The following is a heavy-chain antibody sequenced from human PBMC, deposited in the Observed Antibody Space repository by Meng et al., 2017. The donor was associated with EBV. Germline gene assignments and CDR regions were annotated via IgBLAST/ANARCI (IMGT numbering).Heavy chain of an antibody. J-gene: IGHJ4*02. CDR1: GGTFRSDA. CDR3: ASESGRGFTPDY. D-gene: IGHD3-10*01. Sequence: QVQLLECGADVKKPVSSVEVSCRTSGGTFRSDAVSWVRQAPGQGLEWMGGLIPMVGAPHYAQKFQGRVTIIADESTSTHSMELNSLRSEDTAMYYCASESGRGFTPDYWGQGTLVTVSS. CDR2: LIPMVGAP. V-gene: IGHV1-69*01.